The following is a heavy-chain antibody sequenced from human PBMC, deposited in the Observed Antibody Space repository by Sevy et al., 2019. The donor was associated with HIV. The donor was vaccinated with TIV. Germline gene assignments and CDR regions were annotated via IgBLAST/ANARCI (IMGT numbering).Heavy chain of an antibody. CDR2: ISSEGSKK. CDR1: GFNFNPYA. CDR3: AKEGYYYDSTARDWFDP. J-gene: IGHJ5*02. D-gene: IGHD3-22*01. V-gene: IGHV3-33*03. Sequence: RGSLRLSCAASGFNFNPYAMHWVRQAPGKGLEWVATISSEGSKKDYADSVKGWFTISRDNSKKTMNLQMNRLRVDDTAVYYCAKEGYYYDSTARDWFDPWGQGTLVTVSS.